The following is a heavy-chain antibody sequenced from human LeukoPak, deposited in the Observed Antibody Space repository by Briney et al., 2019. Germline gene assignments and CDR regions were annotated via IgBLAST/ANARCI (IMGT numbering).Heavy chain of an antibody. Sequence: ASVKVSCKASGYTFTGYYMHWVRQAPGQGLEWMGWINPNSGGTNYAQKFQGRVTKTRDTSISTAYMELSRLRSDDTAVYYCARDPGYDFWSGYSVTFDYWGQGTLVTVSS. V-gene: IGHV1-2*02. CDR2: INPNSGGT. D-gene: IGHD3-3*01. CDR1: GYTFTGYY. J-gene: IGHJ4*02. CDR3: ARDPGYDFWSGYSVTFDY.